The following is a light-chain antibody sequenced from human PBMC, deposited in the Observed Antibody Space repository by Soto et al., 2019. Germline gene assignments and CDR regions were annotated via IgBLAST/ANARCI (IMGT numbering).Light chain of an antibody. J-gene: IGLJ3*02. Sequence: QSALTQPASVSGSPGQSITISCTGTSNDVGGYAYVSWYQQYPGKAPKLVISEVSNRPSGVSHRFSGSRSGNTASLTISGLQAEDEADYHSCSYTGNTTPVFGGGTKLTVL. CDR1: SNDVGGYAY. CDR3: CSYTGNTTPV. CDR2: EVS. V-gene: IGLV2-14*01.